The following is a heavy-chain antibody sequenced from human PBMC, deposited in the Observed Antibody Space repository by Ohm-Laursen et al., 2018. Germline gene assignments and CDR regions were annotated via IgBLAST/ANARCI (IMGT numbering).Heavy chain of an antibody. V-gene: IGHV3-9*01. CDR2: INWNSGSM. D-gene: IGHD3-3*01. CDR1: GFTFDDYA. CDR3: AREYGYYDFWSGSIGGGFDY. J-gene: IGHJ4*02. Sequence: SLRLSCAASGFTFDDYAMHWVRQAPGKGLEWVSGINWNSGSMGYADSVKGRYTISRDNAKNSLYLQMNSLRAEDTAVYYCAREYGYYDFWSGSIGGGFDYWGQGTLVTVSS.